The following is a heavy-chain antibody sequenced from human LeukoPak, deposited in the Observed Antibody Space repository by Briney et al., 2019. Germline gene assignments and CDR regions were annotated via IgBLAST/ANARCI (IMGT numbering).Heavy chain of an antibody. J-gene: IGHJ4*02. CDR3: ARALYDFWSGYHFDY. V-gene: IGHV1-69*05. CDR1: GGTFSSYA. CDR2: IIPIFGTA. D-gene: IGHD3-3*01. Sequence: GASVKVSCKAPGGTFSSYAISWVRQAPGQGLGWMGGIIPIFGTANYAQKFQGRVTITTDESTSTAYMELSSLRSEDTAVYYCARALYDFWSGYHFDYWGQGTLVTVSS.